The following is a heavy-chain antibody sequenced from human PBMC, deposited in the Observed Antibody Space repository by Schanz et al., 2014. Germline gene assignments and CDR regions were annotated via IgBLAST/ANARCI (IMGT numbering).Heavy chain of an antibody. CDR1: EFTFSSYK. D-gene: IGHD3-9*01. J-gene: IGHJ4*02. Sequence: EVQLVESGGGLVKPGGSLRLSCEASEFTFSSYKMNWVRQAPGKGLEWVSSISSSGSYIYYADSVKGRFSISRDNAKNSLFLQMNRLRAEDTALYYCARDSRPNYDFLTAYYSIDYWGQGTLVTVSS. CDR3: ARDSRPNYDFLTAYYSIDY. V-gene: IGHV3-21*01. CDR2: ISSSGSYI.